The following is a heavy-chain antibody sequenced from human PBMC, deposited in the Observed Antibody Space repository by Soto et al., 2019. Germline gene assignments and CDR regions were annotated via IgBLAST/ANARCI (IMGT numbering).Heavy chain of an antibody. CDR2: IVVGSGNT. J-gene: IGHJ6*02. Sequence: SVKISCKASGFTFTSSAVQWVRQARGQRLEWIGWIVVGSGNTNYAQKFQERVTITRDMSTSTAYMELGSLRSEDTAVYYCAAVPVTRYYYYYGLDVWGQGTTVTVSS. CDR3: AAVPVTRYYYYYGLDV. CDR1: GFTFTSSA. V-gene: IGHV1-58*01. D-gene: IGHD4-4*01.